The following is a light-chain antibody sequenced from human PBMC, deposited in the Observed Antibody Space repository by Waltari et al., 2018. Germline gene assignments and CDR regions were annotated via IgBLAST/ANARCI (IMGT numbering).Light chain of an antibody. V-gene: IGKV3-11*01. CDR1: QSVGSF. Sequence: EIVLTQSPVTLSLSPGDGPPLSCTTSQSVGSFLAWYQQRPGQAPRLLIYDASLRATGIPTRFSGSGSGTDFTLTISSLESEDFAVYYCQQRNSWPLTFGPGTTV. J-gene: IGKJ3*01. CDR3: QQRNSWPLT. CDR2: DAS.